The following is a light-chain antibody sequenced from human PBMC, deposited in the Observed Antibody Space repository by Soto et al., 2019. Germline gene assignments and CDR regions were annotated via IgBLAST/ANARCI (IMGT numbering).Light chain of an antibody. CDR2: VAS. CDR3: QKYNSAPT. J-gene: IGKJ1*01. V-gene: IGKV1-27*01. CDR1: QGISNY. Sequence: DIQMTQSPSSLSASVGDRVTITCRASQGISNYLAWYQQKPGKVPKLLIYVASTLQSGVPSRFSGSGSGTDFTLTISSLQPEDVATYYCQKYNSAPTFGQGTKVEIK.